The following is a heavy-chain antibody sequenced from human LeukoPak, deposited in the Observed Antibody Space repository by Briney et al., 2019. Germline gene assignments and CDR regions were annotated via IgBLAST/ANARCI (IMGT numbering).Heavy chain of an antibody. CDR2: ISSSNSYI. CDR3: ARGSDYYDFWSGD. CDR1: GSTFSSYN. V-gene: IGHV3-21*01. D-gene: IGHD3-3*01. Sequence: GGSLRLSCAASGSTFSSYNMNWVRQAPGKGLEWVSSISSSNSYIYYADSVKGRFTISRDNAKNSLYLQMNSLRAEDTAVYYCARGSDYYDFWSGDWGQGTLVTVSS. J-gene: IGHJ4*02.